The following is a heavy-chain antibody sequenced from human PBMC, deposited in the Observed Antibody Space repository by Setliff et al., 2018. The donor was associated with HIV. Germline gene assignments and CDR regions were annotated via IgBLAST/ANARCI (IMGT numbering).Heavy chain of an antibody. J-gene: IGHJ4*02. D-gene: IGHD3-16*01. CDR3: ARTPTPWGARFDY. CDR2: INPNSGGT. V-gene: IGHV1-2*06. Sequence: ASVKVSCKASGYTFTGYYIHWVRQAPGHGLDWMGRINPNSGGTNYAQKFQGRVTMTRDTSISTAYMELSRLRSDDTAVYYCARTPTPWGARFDYWGQGTLVTVSS. CDR1: GYTFTGYY.